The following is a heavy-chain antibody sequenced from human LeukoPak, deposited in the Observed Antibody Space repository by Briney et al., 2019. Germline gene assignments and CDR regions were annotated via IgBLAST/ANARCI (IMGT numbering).Heavy chain of an antibody. CDR3: AKGGRGGIVVVMRYYFDY. Sequence: PGRSLRLSCAASGFTFSSYAMHWVRQAPGKGLEWVAVISYDGSNKYYADSVKGRFTISRDNSKNTLYLQMNSLRAEDTAVYYCAKGGRGGIVVVMRYYFDYWGQGTLVTVSS. J-gene: IGHJ4*02. V-gene: IGHV3-30*04. CDR2: ISYDGSNK. CDR1: GFTFSSYA. D-gene: IGHD3-22*01.